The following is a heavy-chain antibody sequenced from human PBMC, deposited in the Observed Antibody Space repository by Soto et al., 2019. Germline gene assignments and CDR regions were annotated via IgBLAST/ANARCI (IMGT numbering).Heavy chain of an antibody. D-gene: IGHD3-16*02. Sequence: VDLLESGGGLVQPGGSLRLSCVASGFTFGSYGMHWVRQAPGKGLEWVAVISYDGSNKYYADSVKGRFTISRDNSKNTLYLQMNSLRAEDTAVYYCAKDRYVWGSYRYYSFDYWGQGTLVTVSS. V-gene: IGHV3-30*18. CDR2: ISYDGSNK. CDR1: GFTFGSYG. J-gene: IGHJ4*02. CDR3: AKDRYVWGSYRYYSFDY.